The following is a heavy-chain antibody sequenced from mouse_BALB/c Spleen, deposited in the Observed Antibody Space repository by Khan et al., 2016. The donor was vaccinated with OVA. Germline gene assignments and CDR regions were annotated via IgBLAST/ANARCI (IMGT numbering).Heavy chain of an antibody. Sequence: EVQLQESGPELVKPGASVKISCKASGYSFTGYFMNWVMQSPGKSLEWIGRINPHIGETLYNQKFKDKATLTVDESSSTAHMELRSLASEDSAVDYCAKNYRSDFDYWGQGTTLTVSS. V-gene: IGHV1-20*02. CDR3: AKNYRSDFDY. D-gene: IGHD1-1*01. J-gene: IGHJ2*01. CDR1: GYSFTGYF. CDR2: INPHIGET.